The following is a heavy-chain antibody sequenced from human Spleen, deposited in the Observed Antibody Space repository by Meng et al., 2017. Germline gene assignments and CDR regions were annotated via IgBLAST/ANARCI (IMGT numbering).Heavy chain of an antibody. J-gene: IGHJ4*02. D-gene: IGHD3-22*01. CDR3: ARDLSGSSGL. CDR1: GGTFSSYA. Sequence: SVKVSCKASGGTFSSYAISWVRQAPGQGLEWMGGIIPIFGTANYAQKFQGRVTMTRDTSISTAYMELSRLRSDDTAVYYCARDLSGSSGLWGQGTLVTVSS. CDR2: IIPIFGTA. V-gene: IGHV1-69*05.